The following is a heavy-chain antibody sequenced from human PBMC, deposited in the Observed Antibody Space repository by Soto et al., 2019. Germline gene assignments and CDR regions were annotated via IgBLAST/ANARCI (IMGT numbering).Heavy chain of an antibody. CDR1: GFTFSSYG. Sequence: QVQLVESGGGVVQPGRSLRLSCAASGFTFSSYGMHWVRQAPGKGLEWVAVISYDGSNKYYADSVKGRFTISRDNSKNTLYLQMNSLRAEDTAVYYCAKGVHVLLWFGEFSTQFDYWGQGTLVTVSS. CDR3: AKGVHVLLWFGEFSTQFDY. D-gene: IGHD3-10*01. V-gene: IGHV3-30*18. J-gene: IGHJ4*02. CDR2: ISYDGSNK.